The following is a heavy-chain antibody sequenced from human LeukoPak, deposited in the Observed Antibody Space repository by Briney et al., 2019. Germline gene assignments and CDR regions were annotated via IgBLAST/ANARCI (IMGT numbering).Heavy chain of an antibody. CDR1: GGPFNNCA. CDR2: IIPTFGAS. CDR3: AREGNQKGDVLDF. V-gene: IGHV1-69*06. J-gene: IGHJ3*01. Sequence: ASVRVSCKASGGPFNNCAIAWVRHAPGQGLEWMGRIIPTFGASNYAQRLQGRVTITADKSTSTAYLELKSLLSEDTAMYYCAREGNQKGDVLDFWGKGTLVIVSS.